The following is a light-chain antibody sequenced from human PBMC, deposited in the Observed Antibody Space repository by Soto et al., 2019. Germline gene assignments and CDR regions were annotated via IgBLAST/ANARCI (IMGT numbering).Light chain of an antibody. V-gene: IGLV2-8*01. CDR3: SSYLGTNNYV. CDR1: SSDVGGYNF. CDR2: EVT. J-gene: IGLJ1*01. Sequence: QSVLAQPPSASGSPGQSVTISCTGTSSDVGGYNFVSWYQQHPGKAPKLIIYEVTKRPSGVPDRFSGSKSGNTASLTVSGLQAEDEADYYCSSYLGTNNYVFGTGTKVTV.